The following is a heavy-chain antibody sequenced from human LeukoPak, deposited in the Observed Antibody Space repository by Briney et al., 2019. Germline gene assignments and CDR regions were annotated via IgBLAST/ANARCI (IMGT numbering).Heavy chain of an antibody. V-gene: IGHV3-74*03. D-gene: IGHD2-2*01. CDR1: GFTFSNYW. CDR3: ARDRYCTTTRCSDY. J-gene: IGHJ4*02. Sequence: GGSLRLSCAASGFTFSNYWMHWVRQAPGKGLVRVSRISTDGSSTTYADSVKGRFTISRDNAKNTLYLEMNSLRAEDTAVYYCARDRYCTTTRCSDYWGQGTLVTVSS. CDR2: ISTDGSST.